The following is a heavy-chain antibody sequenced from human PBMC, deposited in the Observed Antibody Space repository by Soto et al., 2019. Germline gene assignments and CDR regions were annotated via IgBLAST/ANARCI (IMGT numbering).Heavy chain of an antibody. CDR3: AKSLFGGPDI. J-gene: IGHJ3*02. V-gene: IGHV1-46*04. CDR2: INPSGGDT. Sequence: ASLKGGCKASGYTFTSYYIHWVRKAPRQGLEWMGIINPSGGDTSYADSVRGRFTCSRDNSKNTLYLQMNSLRAEDTALYYCAKSLFGGPDIWGQGTMVTVSS. CDR1: GYTFTSYY. D-gene: IGHD3-10*01.